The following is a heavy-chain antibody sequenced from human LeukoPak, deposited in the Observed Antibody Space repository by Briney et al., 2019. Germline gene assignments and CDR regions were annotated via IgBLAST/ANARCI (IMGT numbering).Heavy chain of an antibody. CDR2: ISYDGSNK. V-gene: IGHV3-30*18. Sequence: GGSLRLSCAASGFTFSSYGMHWVHQAPGKGLEWVAVISYDGSNKYYADSVKGRFTISRDNSKNTLYLQMNSLRAEDTAVYYCAKGAGPMVREPLGYWGQGTLVTVSS. CDR1: GFTFSSYG. CDR3: AKGAGPMVREPLGY. D-gene: IGHD3-10*01. J-gene: IGHJ4*02.